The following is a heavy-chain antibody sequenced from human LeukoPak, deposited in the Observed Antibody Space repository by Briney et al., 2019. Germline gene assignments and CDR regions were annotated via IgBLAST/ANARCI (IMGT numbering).Heavy chain of an antibody. CDR1: GYTFTSYG. J-gene: IGHJ6*03. D-gene: IGHD4-17*01. CDR2: IIPIFGTA. V-gene: IGHV1-69*06. CDR3: ARGVGYGDRYYYYYYMDV. Sequence: SVKVSCKASGYTFTSYGISWVRQAPGQGLEWMGGIIPIFGTANYAQKSQGRVTITADKSTSTAYMELSSLRSKDTAVYYCARGVGYGDRYYYYYYMDVWGKGTTVTISS.